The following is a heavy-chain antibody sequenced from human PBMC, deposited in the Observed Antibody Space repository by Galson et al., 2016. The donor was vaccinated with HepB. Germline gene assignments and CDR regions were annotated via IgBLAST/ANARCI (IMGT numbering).Heavy chain of an antibody. CDR1: GFSLSWYW. CDR2: IKQDGSEE. D-gene: IGHD1-7*01. Sequence: SLRLSCAASGFSLSWYWMTWVRQAPGKGLEWVASIKQDGSEEYYGDSVKGRLTISRDDAHNSLYLQMSSLRAEDTAVYYCARDRITGTNMDYWGQGTLVTVSS. V-gene: IGHV3-7*01. J-gene: IGHJ4*02. CDR3: ARDRITGTNMDY.